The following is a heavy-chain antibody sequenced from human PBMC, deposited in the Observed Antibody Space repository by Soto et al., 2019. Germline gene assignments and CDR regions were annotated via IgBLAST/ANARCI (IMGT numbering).Heavy chain of an antibody. CDR2: IYYSGST. D-gene: IGHD2-8*01. Sequence: SETLSLTCTVSGGSISSSSYYWGWIRQPPGKGQEWIGSIYYSGSTYYNPSLKSRVTISVDTSKNQFSLKLSSVTAADTAVYYCARHDIVLIVYAIDFDYWGQGTLVTVSS. V-gene: IGHV4-39*01. CDR3: ARHDIVLIVYAIDFDY. J-gene: IGHJ4*02. CDR1: GGSISSSSYY.